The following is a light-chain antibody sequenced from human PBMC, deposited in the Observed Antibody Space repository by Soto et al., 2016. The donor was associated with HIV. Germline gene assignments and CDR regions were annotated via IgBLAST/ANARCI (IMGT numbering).Light chain of an antibody. Sequence: SYELTQPPSVSVSPGQTARITCSGDALPKQYAYWYQQMPGQAPVLVIYRDIERPSGIPERFSGSSSGTTVTLTISGVQAEDDADYYCQSADSSGTYRVFGGGTKLTVL. CDR1: ALPKQY. V-gene: IGLV3-25*03. CDR2: RDI. CDR3: QSADSSGTYRV. J-gene: IGLJ3*02.